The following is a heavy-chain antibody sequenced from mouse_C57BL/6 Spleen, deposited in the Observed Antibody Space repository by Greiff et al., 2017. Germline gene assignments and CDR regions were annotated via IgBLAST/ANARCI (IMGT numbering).Heavy chain of an antibody. Sequence: ESGPGLVKPSQSLSLTCSVTGYSITSGYYWNWIRQFPGNKLEWMGYISYDGSNNYNPSLKNRISITRDTSKNQFCLKLNSVTTEDTATYYCARDRDGYFPFAYWGQGTLVTVSA. V-gene: IGHV3-6*01. CDR1: GYSITSGYY. D-gene: IGHD2-3*01. CDR2: ISYDGSN. J-gene: IGHJ3*01. CDR3: ARDRDGYFPFAY.